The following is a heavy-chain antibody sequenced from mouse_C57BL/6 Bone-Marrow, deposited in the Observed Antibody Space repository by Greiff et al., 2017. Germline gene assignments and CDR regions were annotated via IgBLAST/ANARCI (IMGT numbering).Heavy chain of an antibody. D-gene: IGHD1-2*01. Sequence: VQLVESGGGLVEPGGSLKLSCAASGFTFSSYAMSWVRQTPEKRLAWVATISDGGSYTYYPDNVKGRFTISRDNAKNNLYLQMGHLKSEDTARYYCARDGYPMDYWGQGTSVTVSS. CDR2: ISDGGSYT. V-gene: IGHV5-4*01. CDR1: GFTFSSYA. J-gene: IGHJ4*01. CDR3: ARDGYPMDY.